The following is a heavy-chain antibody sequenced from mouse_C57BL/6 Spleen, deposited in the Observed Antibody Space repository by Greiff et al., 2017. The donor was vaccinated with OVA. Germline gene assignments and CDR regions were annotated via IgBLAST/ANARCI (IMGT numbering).Heavy chain of an antibody. Sequence: VQLQQPGAELVKPGASVKLSCKASGYTFTSYWMQWVKQRPGQGLEWIGEIDPSDSYTNYNQKFKGKATLTVDTSSSTAYMQLSSLTSEDSAVYYCARWKMEEIDYWGQGTTLTVSS. CDR3: ARWKMEEIDY. D-gene: IGHD2-3*01. J-gene: IGHJ2*01. V-gene: IGHV1-50*01. CDR1: GYTFTSYW. CDR2: IDPSDSYT.